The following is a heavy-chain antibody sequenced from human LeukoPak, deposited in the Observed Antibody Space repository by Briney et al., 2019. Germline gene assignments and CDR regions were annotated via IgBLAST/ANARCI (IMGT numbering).Heavy chain of an antibody. CDR2: ISSSGSTI. CDR3: ARGAYSSSWLNFDY. D-gene: IGHD6-13*01. CDR1: GFTFSDYY. V-gene: IGHV3-11*04. J-gene: IGHJ4*02. Sequence: PGGSLRLSCAASGFTFSDYYMSWVRQAPGKGLEWVSYISSSGSTIYYADSVKGRFTISRDNSKNTLYLQTNSLTAEDTAVYYCARGAYSSSWLNFDYWGQGTLVTVSS.